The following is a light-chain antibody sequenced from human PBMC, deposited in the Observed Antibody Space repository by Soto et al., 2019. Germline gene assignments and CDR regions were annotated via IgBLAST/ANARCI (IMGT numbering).Light chain of an antibody. Sequence: QSVLTQPPSVSAAPGQKVTISCSGSSSNIGNNYVSWYQQLPGTAPKLLIYDNSNRPSGIPDRFSGSKSGTSATLGITGLQTGAEADYYCGTWDSSLGWVFGGGTKVTVL. CDR2: DNS. J-gene: IGLJ3*02. V-gene: IGLV1-51*01. CDR1: SSNIGNNY. CDR3: GTWDSSLGWV.